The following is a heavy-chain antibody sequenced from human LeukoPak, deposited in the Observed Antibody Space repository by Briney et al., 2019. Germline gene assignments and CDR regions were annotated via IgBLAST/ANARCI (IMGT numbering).Heavy chain of an antibody. J-gene: IGHJ4*02. CDR3: AREGAHSFDY. V-gene: IGHV4-59*01. Sequence: PSETLSLTCTVSGGSISSYYWSWIGQPPGKGLEWIGYIYYSGSTNYNPSLKSRVTISVDTSKNQFSLKLSSVTAADTAVYYCAREGAHSFDYWGQGTLVTVSS. D-gene: IGHD1-26*01. CDR1: GGSISSYY. CDR2: IYYSGST.